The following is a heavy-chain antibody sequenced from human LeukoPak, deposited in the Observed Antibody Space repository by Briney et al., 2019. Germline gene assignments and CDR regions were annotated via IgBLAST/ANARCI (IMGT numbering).Heavy chain of an antibody. D-gene: IGHD3-3*01. CDR1: GFTFSSYG. CDR2: IRYDGSNK. Sequence: TGGSLRLSCAASGFTFSSYGMHWVRQAPGKGLEWVAFIRYDGSNKYYADSVKGRFTISRDNSKNTLCLQMNSLRAEDTAVYYCAKDLSLGYDFWSGYYRPPRGAFDIWGQGTMVTVSS. V-gene: IGHV3-30*02. CDR3: AKDLSLGYDFWSGYYRPPRGAFDI. J-gene: IGHJ3*02.